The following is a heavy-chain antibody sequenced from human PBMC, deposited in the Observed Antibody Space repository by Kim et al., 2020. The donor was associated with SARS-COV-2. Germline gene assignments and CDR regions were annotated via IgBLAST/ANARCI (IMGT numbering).Heavy chain of an antibody. J-gene: IGHJ4*02. D-gene: IGHD3-16*02. V-gene: IGHV4-59*13. CDR2: IYYSGST. CDR1: GGSISSYY. CDR3: ARGHEVMITFGGVIAPFDY. Sequence: SETLSLTCTVSGGSISSYYWSWIRQPPGKGLEWIGYIYYSGSTNYNPSLKSRVTISVDTSKNQFSLKLSSVTAADTAVYYCARGHEVMITFGGVIAPFDYWGQGTLVTVSS.